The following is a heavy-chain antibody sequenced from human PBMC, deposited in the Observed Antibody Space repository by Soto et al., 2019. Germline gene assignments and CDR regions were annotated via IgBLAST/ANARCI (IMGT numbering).Heavy chain of an antibody. CDR2: MNPGSGQT. D-gene: IGHD6-13*01. J-gene: IGHJ5*02. CDR1: GYTFINFD. CDR3: ARMASAGTLNWFDP. Sequence: QVQLVQSGDEVKEPGASVRVSCEASGYTFINFDISWVRQAAGQGLEWLGWMNPGSGQTGYASKFQGRVAMTRDASTDTSHLELSSLTSDDTAVYYCARMASAGTLNWFDPWGQGTLVTVSS. V-gene: IGHV1-8*02.